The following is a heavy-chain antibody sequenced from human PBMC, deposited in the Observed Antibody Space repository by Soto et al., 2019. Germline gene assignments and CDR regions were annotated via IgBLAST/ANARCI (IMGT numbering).Heavy chain of an antibody. CDR1: GFTFSSYW. D-gene: IGHD3-3*01. CDR2: IKQDGSEK. CDR3: ARSPYDFWSGYSFDY. J-gene: IGHJ4*02. V-gene: IGHV3-7*01. Sequence: GGSLRLSCAASGFTFSSYWMSWVRQAPGKGLEWVANIKQDGSEKYYVDSVKGRFTISRDNAKNSLYLQMNSLRAEDTAVYYCARSPYDFWSGYSFDYWGQGTLVTVSS.